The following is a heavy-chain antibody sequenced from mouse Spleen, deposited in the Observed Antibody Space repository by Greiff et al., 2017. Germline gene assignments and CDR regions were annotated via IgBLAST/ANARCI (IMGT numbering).Heavy chain of an antibody. CDR2: IDPSDSYT. V-gene: IGHV1-69*01. J-gene: IGHJ4*01. CDR1: GYTFTSYW. CDR3: ARSGALLYAMDY. Sequence: VQRVESGAELVMPGASVKLSCKASGYTFTSYWMHWVKQRPGQGLEWIGEIDPSDSYTNYNQKFKGKATLTVDKSSSTAYMQLSSLTSEDSAVYYCARSGALLYAMDYWGQGTSVTVSS. D-gene: IGHD2-1*01.